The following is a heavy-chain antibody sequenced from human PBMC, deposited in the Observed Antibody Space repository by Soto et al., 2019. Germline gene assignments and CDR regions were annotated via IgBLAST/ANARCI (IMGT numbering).Heavy chain of an antibody. V-gene: IGHV1-18*01. J-gene: IGHJ4*02. CDR3: ARDTIYGDYAYDY. D-gene: IGHD4-17*01. CDR1: GYTLTSYG. Sequence: GASVTVSCQASGYTLTSYGISWVRQAPGQGLEWMGWISAYNGNTNYAQKLQGRVTMTTDTSTSTAYMELRSLRSDDTAVYYCARDTIYGDYAYDYWGQGTLVTVSS. CDR2: ISAYNGNT.